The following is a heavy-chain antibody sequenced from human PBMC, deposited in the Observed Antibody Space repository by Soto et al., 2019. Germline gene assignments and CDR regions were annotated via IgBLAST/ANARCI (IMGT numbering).Heavy chain of an antibody. CDR1: EFIFSSYR. CDR2: ISSSSNNI. J-gene: IGHJ3*02. V-gene: IGHV3-21*04. Sequence: GGSLRLSCVASEFIFSSYRMHWVRQAPGKGLEWVSSISSSSNNINYVDSVKGRFTISRDSSRTTVYLQMNSLRPDDTAVYSCATWHLQEHAYDIWGQGTMVT. D-gene: IGHD1-1*01. CDR3: ATWHLQEHAYDI.